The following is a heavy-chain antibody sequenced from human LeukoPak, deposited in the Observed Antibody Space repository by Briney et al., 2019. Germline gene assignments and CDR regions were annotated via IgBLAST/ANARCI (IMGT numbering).Heavy chain of an antibody. V-gene: IGHV4-31*03. CDR1: GGSISSGGYY. CDR3: ARDNDHGAYY. CDR2: IYYSGST. D-gene: IGHD1-1*01. Sequence: SETLSLTCTVSGGSISSGGYYWSWIRQHPGKGLEWIGYIYYSGSTYYNPSLKSRVTMSVDTSKNQFSLKLSSVTAADTAVYYCARDNDHGAYYWGQGTLVTVSS. J-gene: IGHJ4*02.